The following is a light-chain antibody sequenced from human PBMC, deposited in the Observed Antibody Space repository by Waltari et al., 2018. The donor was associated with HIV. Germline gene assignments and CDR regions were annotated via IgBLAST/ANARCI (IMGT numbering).Light chain of an antibody. J-gene: IGLJ1*01. CDR2: DVT. CDR3: CSYAGNFIYV. V-gene: IGLV2-11*01. Sequence: QSALTKPRSVSGSPGHSVTISCTGTSRDIGIYNYVSWYQQHPGKAPKLLISDVTRRPSGVPDRFSGSKSGNTASLTISGLQADDEADYYCCSYAGNFIYVFGTGTKVTVL. CDR1: SRDIGIYNY.